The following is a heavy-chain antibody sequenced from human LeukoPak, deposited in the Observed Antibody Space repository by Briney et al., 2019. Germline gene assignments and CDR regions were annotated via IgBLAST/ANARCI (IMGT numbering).Heavy chain of an antibody. D-gene: IGHD3-10*01. CDR1: GGSFSGYY. J-gene: IGHJ5*02. CDR2: INHSGGT. V-gene: IGHV4-34*01. CDR3: ARDRITMVRGSSRWFDP. Sequence: SETLSLTCAVYGGSFSGYYWSWIRQPPGKGLEWIGEINHSGGTNYNPSLKSRVTISVDTSKNQFSLKLSSVTAADTAVYYCARDRITMVRGSSRWFDPWGQGTLVTVSS.